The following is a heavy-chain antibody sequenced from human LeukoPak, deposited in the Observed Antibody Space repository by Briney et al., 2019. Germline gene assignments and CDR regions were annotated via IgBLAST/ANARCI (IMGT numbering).Heavy chain of an antibody. CDR3: ARGPAGGGYYFDY. CDR2: ISSSSSTI. V-gene: IGHV3-48*02. CDR1: GGSISSSS. D-gene: IGHD3-16*01. J-gene: IGHJ4*02. Sequence: PSETLSLTCTVSGGSISSSSYYWGWIRQPPGKGLEWVSYISSSSSTIYYADSVKGRFTISRDNAKNSLYLQMNSLRDEDTAVYYCARGPAGGGYYFDYWGQGTLVTVSS.